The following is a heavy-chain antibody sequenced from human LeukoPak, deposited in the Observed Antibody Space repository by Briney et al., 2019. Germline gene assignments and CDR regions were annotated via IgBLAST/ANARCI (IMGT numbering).Heavy chain of an antibody. CDR3: ARGDSDYDFWSCYWFVPSFDY. J-gene: IGHJ4*02. Sequence: GGSLRLSCAASGFTFSSYSTNCVRDAPGKGLECVSSISSSSSYIYYADTVKGRFTISRDNAKNSLYLQMNSLRAEDRAVYYCARGDSDYDFWSCYWFVPSFDYWGQGTLVTVSS. CDR2: ISSSSSYI. CDR1: GFTFSSYS. V-gene: IGHV3-21*01. D-gene: IGHD3-3*01.